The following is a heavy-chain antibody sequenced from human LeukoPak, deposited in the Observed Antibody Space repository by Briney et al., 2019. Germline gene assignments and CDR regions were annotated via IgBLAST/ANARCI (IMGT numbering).Heavy chain of an antibody. CDR2: IYYSGST. Sequence: SETLSLTCTVSGGSISSYYWSWIRQPPGKGLEWIGYIYYSGSTNYNPSLKSRVTISVDTSKNQFSLRLSSVTAADTAVYYCARRTSSNYVDSWGQGTLVTVSS. J-gene: IGHJ4*02. CDR1: GGSISSYY. D-gene: IGHD4-11*01. V-gene: IGHV4-59*01. CDR3: ARRTSSNYVDS.